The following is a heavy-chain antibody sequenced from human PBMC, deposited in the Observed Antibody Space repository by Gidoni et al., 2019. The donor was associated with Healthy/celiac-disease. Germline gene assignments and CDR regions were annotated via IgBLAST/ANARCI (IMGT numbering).Heavy chain of an antibody. J-gene: IGHJ3*02. Sequence: EVQLVESGGGLVQPVSSLILSCAASGFTFDDYAMHWVRQAPGKGLEWVSGISWKSGSIGYADFVKGRFTISRDNAKNSMYLQMNSLRAEDTALYYCAKDGDIEGNAFDIWGQGTMVTVSS. D-gene: IGHD3-10*01. CDR3: AKDGDIEGNAFDI. CDR2: ISWKSGSI. V-gene: IGHV3-9*01. CDR1: GFTFDDYA.